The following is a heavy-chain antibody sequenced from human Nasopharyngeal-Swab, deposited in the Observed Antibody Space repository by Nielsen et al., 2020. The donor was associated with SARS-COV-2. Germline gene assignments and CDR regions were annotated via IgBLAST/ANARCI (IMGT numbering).Heavy chain of an antibody. CDR2: IKQDGSEK. D-gene: IGHD6-19*01. V-gene: IGHV3-7*01. Sequence: GESLKISCAASGFTFRSHWMTWVRQAPGKGLEWVANIKQDGSEKEYVDSVKGRFTISRDNAQNSVYLQMSSVRVDDTAVYYCARGIGWFPDWGQGTLVTVLS. CDR3: ARGIGWFPD. CDR1: GFTFRSHW. J-gene: IGHJ4*02.